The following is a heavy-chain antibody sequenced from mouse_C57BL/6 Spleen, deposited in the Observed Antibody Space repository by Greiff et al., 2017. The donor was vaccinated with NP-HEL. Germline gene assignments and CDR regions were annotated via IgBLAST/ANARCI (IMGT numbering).Heavy chain of an antibody. V-gene: IGHV1-54*01. Sequence: VQLQQSGAELVRPGTSVKVSCKASGYAFTNYLIEWVKQRPGQGLEWIGVINPGSGGTNYNEKFKGKATLTADKSSSTAYMQLSSLTSEDSAVYCCARGGRIAAGTAWFAYWGQGTLVTVSA. CDR3: ARGGRIAAGTAWFAY. D-gene: IGHD4-1*01. CDR2: INPGSGGT. CDR1: GYAFTNYL. J-gene: IGHJ3*01.